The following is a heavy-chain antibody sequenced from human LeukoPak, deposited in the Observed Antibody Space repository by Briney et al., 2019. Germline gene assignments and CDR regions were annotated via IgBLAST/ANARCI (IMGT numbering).Heavy chain of an antibody. CDR1: GFSLRSYE. J-gene: IGHJ3*02. CDR2: ISSSGGTI. Sequence: GGSLRLSCVVSGFSLRSYEMNWVRQPPGKGLEWVSYISSSGGTIYYADSVKGRFTISRDTAKNSLYLQMNSLGGEDTAVYYCTRDGSGNYDGSFDIWGQGTMVTVSS. CDR3: TRDGSGNYDGSFDI. D-gene: IGHD3-10*01. V-gene: IGHV3-48*03.